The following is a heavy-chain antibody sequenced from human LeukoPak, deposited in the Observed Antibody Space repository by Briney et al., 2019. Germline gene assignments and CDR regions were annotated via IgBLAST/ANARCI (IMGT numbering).Heavy chain of an antibody. CDR2: IGSSSSYI. Sequence: GGSLRLSCAASGFTFSSYSMNWVRQAPGKGLEWVSSIGSSSSYIHYADSVKGRFTISRDNAKNSLYLQMNSLRAEDTAVYYCARLTTLVLKGAFDIWGQGTMVTVSS. D-gene: IGHD3-22*01. CDR3: ARLTTLVLKGAFDI. J-gene: IGHJ3*02. V-gene: IGHV3-21*01. CDR1: GFTFSSYS.